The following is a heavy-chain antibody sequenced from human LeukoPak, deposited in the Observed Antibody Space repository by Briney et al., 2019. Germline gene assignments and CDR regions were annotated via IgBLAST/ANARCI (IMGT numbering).Heavy chain of an antibody. CDR2: INPDGSDK. V-gene: IGHV3-7*01. CDR1: GFTFSRYL. J-gene: IGHJ4*02. CDR3: ARDNDGKDY. Sequence: GGSLRLSRAASGFTFSRYLMSWVRQAPGKGLEWVANINPDGSDKYYVDSVKGRFTISRDNAKNSLFLQMNSLTAEDTAVYYCARDNDGKDYWGQGTLVTVSS. D-gene: IGHD1-1*01.